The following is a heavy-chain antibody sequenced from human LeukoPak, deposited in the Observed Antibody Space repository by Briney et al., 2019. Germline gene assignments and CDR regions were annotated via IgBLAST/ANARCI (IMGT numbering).Heavy chain of an antibody. CDR2: ISTSGSGSTR. J-gene: IGHJ5*02. Sequence: GSLRLSCAASGFTFSDYYMTWIRQAPGKGLDWVSYISTSGSGSTRYYADSVKGRFTISRDNSKNTLYLQMNSLRAEDTAVYYCARVPNSATHDNWFDPWGQGTVVTVSS. V-gene: IGHV3-11*04. CDR1: GFTFSDYY. CDR3: ARVPNSATHDNWFDP. D-gene: IGHD1-26*01.